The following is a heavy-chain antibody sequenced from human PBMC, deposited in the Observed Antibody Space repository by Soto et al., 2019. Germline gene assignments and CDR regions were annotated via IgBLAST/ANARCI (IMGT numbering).Heavy chain of an antibody. D-gene: IGHD2-15*01. Sequence: GASVKVSCKASGYTFTGYYMHWVRQAPGQGLEWMGWINPNSGGTNYAQKLQGRVTMTRDPSISTAYMELSRLRSDDTAVYYCARDIEMDIVVEVAATAPGYWGQGTMVTVYS. CDR3: ARDIEMDIVVEVAATAPGY. J-gene: IGHJ4*02. CDR2: INPNSGGT. CDR1: GYTFTGYY. V-gene: IGHV1-2*02.